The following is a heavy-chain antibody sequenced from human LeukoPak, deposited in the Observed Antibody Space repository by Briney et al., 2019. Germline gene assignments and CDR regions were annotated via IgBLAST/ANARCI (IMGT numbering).Heavy chain of an antibody. J-gene: IGHJ4*02. D-gene: IGHD6-19*01. CDR3: ARQWLPIGYFDY. Sequence: ASVKVSCKASGYTFTAYFMHWVRQAPGQGLEWMGRVNPNSGVTNSIQKFQGRVTMTRDTSISTAYMELSGLRSDDTAVYYCARQWLPIGYFDYWGQGTLVTVSS. CDR1: GYTFTAYF. V-gene: IGHV1-2*06. CDR2: VNPNSGVT.